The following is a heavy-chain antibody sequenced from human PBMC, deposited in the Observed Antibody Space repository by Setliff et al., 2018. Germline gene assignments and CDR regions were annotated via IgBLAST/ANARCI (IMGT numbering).Heavy chain of an antibody. Sequence: SVKVSCKVSGYTLTELSMHWVRQAPGKGLEWMGGFDPEDGETIYAQKFQGRVTMTEDTSTDTAYMALSSLKSEDTAVYYCATQPLQWELLGFDYWGQGTLVTVSS. D-gene: IGHD1-26*01. CDR1: GYTLTELS. CDR2: FDPEDGET. CDR3: ATQPLQWELLGFDY. J-gene: IGHJ4*02. V-gene: IGHV1-24*01.